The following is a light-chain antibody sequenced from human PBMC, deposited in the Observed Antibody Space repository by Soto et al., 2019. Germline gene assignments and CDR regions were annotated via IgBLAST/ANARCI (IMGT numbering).Light chain of an antibody. CDR2: DVI. Sequence: QSVLTQPRSVSGSPGQSVTISCTGTSSDVGGYNYVSWYQQHPGTAPKLMIYDVIMRPSGVPDRFSGSKSGNTASLTISGLQAEDEADYYCCSYAGSYTFYVFGTGTKLTGL. CDR3: CSYAGSYTFYV. J-gene: IGLJ1*01. CDR1: SSDVGGYNY. V-gene: IGLV2-11*01.